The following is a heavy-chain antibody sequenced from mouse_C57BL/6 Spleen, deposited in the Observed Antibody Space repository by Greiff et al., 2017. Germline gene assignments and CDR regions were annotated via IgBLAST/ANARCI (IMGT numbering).Heavy chain of an antibody. J-gene: IGHJ3*01. CDR3: ARSSNSFAY. V-gene: IGHV1-59*01. D-gene: IGHD2-5*01. CDR1: GYTFTSYW. CDR2: IDPSDSYT. Sequence: VQLQQPGAELVRPGTSVKLSCKASGYTFTSYWMHWVKQRPGQGLEWIGVIDPSDSYTNYNQKFKGKATLTVDTSSSTAYMQLSSLTSEDSAVYYCARSSNSFAYWGQGTLVTVSA.